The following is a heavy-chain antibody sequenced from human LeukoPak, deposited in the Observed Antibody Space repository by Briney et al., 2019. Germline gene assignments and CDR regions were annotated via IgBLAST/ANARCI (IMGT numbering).Heavy chain of an antibody. CDR2: ISDDGDNK. J-gene: IGHJ6*02. D-gene: IGHD2/OR15-2a*01. CDR1: GFSFRTYS. CDR3: ARDHSIYSGMDV. Sequence: PGGSLRLSCAAFGFSFRTYSLHWVRQTPGKGLAWVAVISDDGDNKFYTDSVKGRFTISRDNSKNTLYLQMNSLRDEDTAVYYCARDHSIYSGMDVWGQGTTVTVSS. V-gene: IGHV3-30*04.